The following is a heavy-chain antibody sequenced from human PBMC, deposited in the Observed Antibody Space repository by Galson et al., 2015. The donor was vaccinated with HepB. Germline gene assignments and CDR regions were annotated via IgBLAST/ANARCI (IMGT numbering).Heavy chain of an antibody. Sequence: SLRLSCAASGFTFSTSWVHWVRQAPGKGLVWVSRINGDGSSTSYADSVKGRFTISRDNAKNTLYLQMNSLRVEDTAVYYCARGGPLGTYYFDYWSQGILVTVSS. CDR1: GFTFSTSW. CDR2: INGDGSST. J-gene: IGHJ4*02. V-gene: IGHV3-74*01. CDR3: ARGGPLGTYYFDY. D-gene: IGHD3/OR15-3a*01.